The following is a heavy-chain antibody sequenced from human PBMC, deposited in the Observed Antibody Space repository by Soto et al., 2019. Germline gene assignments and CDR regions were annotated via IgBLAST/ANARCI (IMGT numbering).Heavy chain of an antibody. V-gene: IGHV1-69*13. CDR1: GGTLSGDA. D-gene: IGHD6-13*01. CDR3: ATSHPWSSSSWYCWFDP. CDR2: IIPIFGTA. J-gene: IGHJ5*02. Sequence: PVKRSCKASGGTLSGDASSWVRHAPGQGLEWMGGIIPIFGTANYAQKFQGRVTITADESTSTAYMELSSLRSEDTAVYYCATSHPWSSSSWYCWFDPWGQGTLVTVSS.